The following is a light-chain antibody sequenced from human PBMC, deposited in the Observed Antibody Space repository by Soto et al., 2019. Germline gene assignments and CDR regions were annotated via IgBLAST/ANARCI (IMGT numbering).Light chain of an antibody. V-gene: IGLV2-8*01. Sequence: QSALTQPPSASGSPGQSVTISCTGTSSDVGGYNYVSWYQQHPGKAPKLILYEVSKRPSGVPDRFSGSKSGNTASLTVSGLQAEDEADYYCSSYAGSNNVVFGGGTKL. CDR1: SSDVGGYNY. CDR3: SSYAGSNNVV. J-gene: IGLJ2*01. CDR2: EVS.